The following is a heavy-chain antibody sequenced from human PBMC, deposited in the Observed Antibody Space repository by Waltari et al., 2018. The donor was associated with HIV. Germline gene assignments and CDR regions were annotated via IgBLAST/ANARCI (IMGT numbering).Heavy chain of an antibody. V-gene: IGHV4-34*01. CDR1: GASFSGYY. CDR2: INHSGST. J-gene: IGHJ6*02. Sequence: QVQLQQWGAGLLKPSETLSLTCAVYGASFSGYYWSWVRQPPGKGLEWIGEINHSGSTNFNPSLKSRVTISVDKSKNQFSLKLSSVTATDTAVYYCASRHDYGDYEVYYYYGMDVWGQGTTVTVSS. CDR3: ASRHDYGDYEVYYYYGMDV. D-gene: IGHD4-17*01.